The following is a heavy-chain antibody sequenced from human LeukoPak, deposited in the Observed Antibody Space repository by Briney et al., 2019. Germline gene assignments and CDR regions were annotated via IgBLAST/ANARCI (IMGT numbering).Heavy chain of an antibody. J-gene: IGHJ4*02. V-gene: IGHV3-11*01. D-gene: IGHD1-7*01. Sequence: PGGSLRLSCAASGFTFSDYYMSRIRQAPGKGLEWVSYISSSGSTIYYADSVKGRFTISRDNAKNSLYLQMNSLRAEDTAVYYCARSGTLWNYPLFDYWGQGTLVTVPS. CDR2: ISSSGSTI. CDR1: GFTFSDYY. CDR3: ARSGTLWNYPLFDY.